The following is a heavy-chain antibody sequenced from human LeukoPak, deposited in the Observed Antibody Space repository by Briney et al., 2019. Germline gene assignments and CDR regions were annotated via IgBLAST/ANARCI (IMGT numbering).Heavy chain of an antibody. CDR1: GYTFTGYY. Sequence: ASVKVSCKASGYTFTGYYMHWVRQAPGQGLEWMGWINPNSGGTNYAQKFQGRVTMNRDTSISTAYMELSRLRSDDTAVYYCAREGSPPANWFDPWGQGTLVTVSS. V-gene: IGHV1-2*02. CDR3: AREGSPPANWFDP. D-gene: IGHD6-25*01. J-gene: IGHJ5*02. CDR2: INPNSGGT.